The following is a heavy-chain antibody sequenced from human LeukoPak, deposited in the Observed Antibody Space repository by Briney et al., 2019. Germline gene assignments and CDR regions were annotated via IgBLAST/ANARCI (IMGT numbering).Heavy chain of an antibody. J-gene: IGHJ4*02. V-gene: IGHV1-18*01. CDR1: GYNFTSYG. Sequence: ASVKVSCKASGYNFTSYGISWVRQAPGQGLEWMGWISAYNGNTNYAQKLQGRVTMTTDTSTSTAYMELRSLRSDDTAVYCCARDTQNYDYVWGSYRHVWAFDYWGQGTLVTVSS. CDR3: ARDTQNYDYVWGSYRHVWAFDY. D-gene: IGHD3-16*02. CDR2: ISAYNGNT.